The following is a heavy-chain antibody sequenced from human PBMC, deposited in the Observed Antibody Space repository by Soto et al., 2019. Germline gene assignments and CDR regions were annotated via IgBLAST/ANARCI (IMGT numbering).Heavy chain of an antibody. V-gene: IGHV3-33*01. D-gene: IGHD4-17*01. Sequence: QVQLVESGGGVVQPGRSLRLSCAASGFTFSSYGMHWVRQAPGKGLEWVAVIWYDGSNKYYADSVKGRFTISRDNSKNTLDLQMNSVRAEDTAVYYCAREGDYGGNPWHDAFDIWGQGTMVTVSS. CDR3: AREGDYGGNPWHDAFDI. J-gene: IGHJ3*02. CDR2: IWYDGSNK. CDR1: GFTFSSYG.